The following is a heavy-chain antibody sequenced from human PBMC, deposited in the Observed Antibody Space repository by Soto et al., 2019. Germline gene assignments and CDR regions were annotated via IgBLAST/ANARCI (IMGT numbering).Heavy chain of an antibody. CDR1: GGSISSGGYY. Sequence: QVQLQESGPGLVKPSQTMSLTCTVSGGSISSGGYYWSWIRQHPGKGLDWIGYIYYSGSTYYNQSLQSRVTISVDTSKNQFSLKLSSVTAADTAVYYCASSSGTGKTEWGYWGQGTLVTVSS. J-gene: IGHJ4*02. CDR2: IYYSGST. D-gene: IGHD1-26*01. CDR3: ASSSGTGKTEWGY. V-gene: IGHV4-31*03.